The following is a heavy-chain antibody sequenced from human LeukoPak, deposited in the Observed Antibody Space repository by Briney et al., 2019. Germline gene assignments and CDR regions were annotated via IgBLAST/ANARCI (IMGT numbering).Heavy chain of an antibody. CDR3: AKDGQQWLVGTFDS. J-gene: IGHJ4*02. CDR2: IYNGDTT. D-gene: IGHD6-19*01. Sequence: GGSLRLSCAVSANYMNWVRQAPGKGLEWVSIIYNGDTTYYADSVKGRFTVSRDISKNTLHLQMNNLRAEDTAIYYCAKDGQQWLVGTFDSWGQGTLVTVSS. V-gene: IGHV3-53*01. CDR1: VSANY.